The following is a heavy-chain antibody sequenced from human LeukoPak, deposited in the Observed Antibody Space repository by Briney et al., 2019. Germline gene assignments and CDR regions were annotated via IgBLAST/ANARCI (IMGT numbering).Heavy chain of an antibody. CDR3: ARDPNNYYDSSGGFDY. CDR2: IKQDGSEK. J-gene: IGHJ4*02. Sequence: GGSLRLSCAASGFTFSSYWMSWVRQAPGKGLEWVANIKQDGSEKYYVDSVKGRFTISRDNAENSLYLQMNSLRAEDTAVYYCARDPNNYYDSSGGFDYWGQGTLVTVSS. V-gene: IGHV3-7*01. D-gene: IGHD3-22*01. CDR1: GFTFSSYW.